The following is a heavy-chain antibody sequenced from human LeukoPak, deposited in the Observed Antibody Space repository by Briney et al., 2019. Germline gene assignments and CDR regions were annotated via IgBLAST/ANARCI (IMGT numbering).Heavy chain of an antibody. Sequence: GASVTVSCKASGYTFTGYYMHWVRQAPGQGLEWMGWINPNSGGTNYAQKFQGRVTMTRDTSISTAYVELSRLRSDDTAVYYCARMDQIIAAPGPGDYWGQGTLVTVSS. CDR3: ARMDQIIAAPGPGDY. V-gene: IGHV1-2*02. CDR2: INPNSGGT. CDR1: GYTFTGYY. D-gene: IGHD6-6*01. J-gene: IGHJ4*02.